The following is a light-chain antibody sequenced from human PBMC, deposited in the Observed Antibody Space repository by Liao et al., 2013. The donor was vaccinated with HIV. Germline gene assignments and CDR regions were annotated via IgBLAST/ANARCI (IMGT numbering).Light chain of an antibody. Sequence: SYELTQPPSVSVSPGQTARITCSGDKLGDEYASWYQQKPGQAPVLLIYKDSERPSGIPERFSGSSSGTTVTLTISGVQAEDEADYYCQSADSSGTCPVFGGGTKLTVL. J-gene: IGLJ3*02. CDR1: KLGDEY. CDR2: KDS. V-gene: IGLV3-25*03. CDR3: QSADSSGTCPV.